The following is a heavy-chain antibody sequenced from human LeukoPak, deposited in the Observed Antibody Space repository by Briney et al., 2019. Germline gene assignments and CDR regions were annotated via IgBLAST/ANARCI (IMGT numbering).Heavy chain of an antibody. CDR2: IYHSGST. Sequence: SQTLSLTCTVSGGSISSGGYYWSWIRQPPGKGLEWIGYIYHSGSTYYNPSLKSRVTISVDRSKNQFSLKLSSVTAADTAVYYCARALRFLDQHAGIDYWGQGTLVTVSS. V-gene: IGHV4-30-2*01. D-gene: IGHD3-3*01. J-gene: IGHJ4*02. CDR1: GGSISSGGYY. CDR3: ARALRFLDQHAGIDY.